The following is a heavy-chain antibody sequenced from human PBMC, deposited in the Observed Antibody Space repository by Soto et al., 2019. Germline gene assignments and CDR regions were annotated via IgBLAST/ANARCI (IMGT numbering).Heavy chain of an antibody. J-gene: IGHJ4*02. CDR1: GFTFSSYG. CDR3: ARDYYKYYDSSGYYRSPAY. Sequence: PGGSLRLSCVASGFTFSSYGMHWVRQAPGKGLEWVALISYDGSDKDYADSVKGRFTISRDNSRNTLFLQMNSLRAEDTALYYCARDYYKYYDSSGYYRSPAYWGQGTLVTVSS. D-gene: IGHD3-22*01. CDR2: ISYDGSDK. V-gene: IGHV3-30*03.